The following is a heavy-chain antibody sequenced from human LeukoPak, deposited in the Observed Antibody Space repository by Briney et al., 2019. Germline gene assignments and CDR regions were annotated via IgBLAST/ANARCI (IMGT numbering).Heavy chain of an antibody. CDR1: GGSISGYY. V-gene: IGHV4-59*01. CDR3: ARGERPGPDY. CDR2: VYYSGIT. Sequence: PSETLSLTCTVSGGSISGYYWSWIRRPPGKGLEWIGYVYYSGITDYHPSLKGRVTISVETSKNQFSLKLSSMTAADTAVYYCARGERPGPDYWGQGTPVTVSS. D-gene: IGHD2-8*02. J-gene: IGHJ4*02.